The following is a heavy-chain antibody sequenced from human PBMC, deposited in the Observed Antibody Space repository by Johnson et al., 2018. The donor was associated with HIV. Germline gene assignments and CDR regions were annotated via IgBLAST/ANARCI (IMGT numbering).Heavy chain of an antibody. CDR2: IKEDGSEK. CDR3: ARPIARGASNI. V-gene: IGHV3-7*03. J-gene: IGHJ3*02. D-gene: IGHD1-26*01. CDR1: GFTFDDYG. Sequence: VQLVESGGGVERPGRSLRLSCAASGFTFDDYGMSWVRQAPGKGLEWVANIKEDGSEKYYVDSVRGRFTISRDNAKNLLYLQMNSLRAEDTAVYYCARPIARGASNIWGQGTMVTVSS.